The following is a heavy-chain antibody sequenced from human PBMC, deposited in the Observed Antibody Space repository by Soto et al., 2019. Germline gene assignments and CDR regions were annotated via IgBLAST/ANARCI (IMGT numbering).Heavy chain of an antibody. CDR2: ISYDGSNK. Sequence: QVQLVESGGGVVQPGRSLRLSCAASGFTFSSYAMHWVRQAPGKGLEWVAVISYDGSNKYYADSVKGRFTISRDNSKNTLCLQMNSLRAEDTAVYYCARGGYYDFWSGYSHSFDYWGQGTLVTVSS. J-gene: IGHJ4*02. CDR1: GFTFSSYA. D-gene: IGHD3-3*01. CDR3: ARGGYYDFWSGYSHSFDY. V-gene: IGHV3-30-3*01.